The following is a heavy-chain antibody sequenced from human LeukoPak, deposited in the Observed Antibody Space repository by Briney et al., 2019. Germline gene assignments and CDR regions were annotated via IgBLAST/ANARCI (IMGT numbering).Heavy chain of an antibody. D-gene: IGHD6-13*01. J-gene: IGHJ4*02. CDR1: GFTFSSYW. CDR2: ISGSGGST. Sequence: PGGSLRLSCAASGFTFSSYWMSWVRQAPGKGLEWVSAISGSGGSTYYADSVRGRFTISRDNSKNTLYLQINSLRADDTAVFYCAKKGLASANRPPYFDYYGQGTLVTVSS. CDR3: AKKGLASANRPPYFDY. V-gene: IGHV3-23*01.